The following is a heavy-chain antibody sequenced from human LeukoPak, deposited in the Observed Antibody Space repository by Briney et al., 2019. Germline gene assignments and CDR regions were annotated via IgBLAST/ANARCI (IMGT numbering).Heavy chain of an antibody. Sequence: GGSLRLSCAASGFTFSSYDMTWVRQAPGKGLEWVSGISGSGGYTRNADSVKGRLTISRDNSKNTLYLQMNSLRAEDTALYYCAKFGCSSTSCPFDSWGQGTPVTVSS. CDR1: GFTFSSYD. D-gene: IGHD2-2*01. CDR3: AKFGCSSTSCPFDS. V-gene: IGHV3-23*01. CDR2: ISGSGGYT. J-gene: IGHJ4*02.